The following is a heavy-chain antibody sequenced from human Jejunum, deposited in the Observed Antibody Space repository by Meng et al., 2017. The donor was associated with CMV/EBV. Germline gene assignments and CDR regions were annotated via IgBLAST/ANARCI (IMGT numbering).Heavy chain of an antibody. CDR3: TTNNKNSSGWYWAY. CDR1: FTFGDYA. V-gene: IGHV3-49*04. Sequence: FTFGDYAMSWVRQAPGKGLEWVGFIRSKAYGGTTEYAASVKGRFTISRDDSKSIAYLQMNSLKTEDTAVYYCTTNNKNSSGWYWAYWGQEPWSPSPQ. D-gene: IGHD6-19*01. CDR2: IRSKAYGGTT. J-gene: IGHJ4*01.